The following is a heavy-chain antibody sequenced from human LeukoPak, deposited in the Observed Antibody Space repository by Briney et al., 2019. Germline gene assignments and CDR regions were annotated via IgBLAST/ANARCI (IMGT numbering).Heavy chain of an antibody. CDR2: IYYSGST. CDR3: ARRRMATIKSFDY. Sequence: SETLSLTCTVSGGSISSSSYYWGWIRQPPGKGLEWIGGIYYSGSTYYNPSLKSRVTISVDTSKNQFSLKLSSVTAADTAVYYCARRRMATIKSFDYLGQGTLVTVSS. D-gene: IGHD5-24*01. J-gene: IGHJ4*02. V-gene: IGHV4-39*01. CDR1: GGSISSSSYY.